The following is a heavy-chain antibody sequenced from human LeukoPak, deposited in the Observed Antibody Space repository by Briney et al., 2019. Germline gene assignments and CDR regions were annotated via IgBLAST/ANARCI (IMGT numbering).Heavy chain of an antibody. J-gene: IGHJ6*02. CDR2: ISDSVANT. Sequence: GGSLRLSCAASGFMFSNYAMSWVRQAPGKGLEWVSTISDSVANTYYADSVKGRFTISRDNSKNKLYLHTNSLRADDTAIHYCAKVPYSDYGSGRPPFMDVWGQGTTVAVSS. CDR1: GFMFSNYA. V-gene: IGHV3-23*01. CDR3: AKVPYSDYGSGRPPFMDV. D-gene: IGHD3-10*01.